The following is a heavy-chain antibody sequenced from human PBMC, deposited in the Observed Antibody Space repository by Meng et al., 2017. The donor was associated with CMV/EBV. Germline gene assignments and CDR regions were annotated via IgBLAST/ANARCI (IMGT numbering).Heavy chain of an antibody. J-gene: IGHJ4*02. V-gene: IGHV4-39*07. CDR1: GGSISSSSYY. Sequence: SETLSLTCTVSGGSISSSSYYWGWIRQPPGKGLEWIGSNYYSGSTYYNPSLKSRVTISVDTSKNQFSLKLSSVTAADTAVYYCARNPLKAHLGWELTNFDYWGQGTLVTVSS. D-gene: IGHD1-26*01. CDR3: ARNPLKAHLGWELTNFDY. CDR2: NYYSGST.